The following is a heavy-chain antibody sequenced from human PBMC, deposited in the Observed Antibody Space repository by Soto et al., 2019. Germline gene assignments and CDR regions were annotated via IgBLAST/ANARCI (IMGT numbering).Heavy chain of an antibody. J-gene: IGHJ4*02. Sequence: QVQLVQSGPEVKKPGASVKVSCKTYGYTFPKFGVTWVRQAPGQGLEWMGWISTYNGNTNYAQKFQGRVTMTTDTSTTTAYMELRNLRSDDTAVYYCARVEDYYGSGSQYLTGRPRDYWGQGTLVTVSS. CDR2: ISTYNGNT. CDR3: ARVEDYYGSGSQYLTGRPRDY. D-gene: IGHD3-10*01. CDR1: GYTFPKFG. V-gene: IGHV1-18*01.